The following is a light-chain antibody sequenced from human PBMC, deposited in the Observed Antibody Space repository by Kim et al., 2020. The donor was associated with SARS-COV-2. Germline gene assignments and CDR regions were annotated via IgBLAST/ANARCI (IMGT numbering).Light chain of an antibody. Sequence: VSPGQTARITCSGDALPNQYAYWYQQKPGQAPVLVIYKDSERPSGIPERFSGSSSGTTVTFTISGVQAEDEADYYCQSADSSGTYVVFGGGTQLTVL. J-gene: IGLJ2*01. CDR3: QSADSSGTYVV. CDR2: KDS. CDR1: ALPNQY. V-gene: IGLV3-25*03.